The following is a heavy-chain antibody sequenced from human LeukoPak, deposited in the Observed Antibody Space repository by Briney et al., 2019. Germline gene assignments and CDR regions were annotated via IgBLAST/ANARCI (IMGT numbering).Heavy chain of an antibody. CDR1: GFTFSDYY. V-gene: IGHV3-11*01. CDR2: ISSSGSTI. CDR3: ARRVCSTSCYKYNWFDP. J-gene: IGHJ5*02. Sequence: GGSLRLSCAASGFTFSDYYMSWIRQAPGKGLEWVSYISSSGSTIYYADSVKGRFTISRDNAKNSLYLQMNSLRAEDTAVYYCARRVCSTSCYKYNWFDPWGQGTLVTVSS. D-gene: IGHD2-2*01.